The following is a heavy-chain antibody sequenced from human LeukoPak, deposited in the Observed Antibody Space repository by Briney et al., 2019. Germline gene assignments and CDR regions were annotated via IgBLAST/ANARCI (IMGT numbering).Heavy chain of an antibody. V-gene: IGHV3-7*05. CDR2: IKQDGSEK. CDR3: ANALGAHYFDS. CDR1: GFTFSTYW. D-gene: IGHD1-26*01. J-gene: IGHJ4*02. Sequence: GGSLRLSCAASGFTFSTYWMIWVRQAPGKGLEWVANIKQDGSEKYYVDSVKGRFTISRDNAKNSLYLQMNSLRAEDTAVYYCANALGAHYFDSWGQGTLVTVSS.